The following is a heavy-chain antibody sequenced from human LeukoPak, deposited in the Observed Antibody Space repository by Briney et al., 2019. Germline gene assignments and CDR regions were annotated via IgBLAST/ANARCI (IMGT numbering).Heavy chain of an antibody. Sequence: PGGSLRLSCAASGFTFSSYAMSWVRQAPGKGLEWVSAISGSGGSTYYADSVKGRFTISRDNSKNTLYLQMNSLRAEDTAVYYCARVSFSIGVRGVPDKIDYWGQGTLVTVSS. J-gene: IGHJ4*02. CDR2: ISGSGGST. V-gene: IGHV3-23*01. CDR3: ARVSFSIGVRGVPDKIDY. D-gene: IGHD3-10*01. CDR1: GFTFSSYA.